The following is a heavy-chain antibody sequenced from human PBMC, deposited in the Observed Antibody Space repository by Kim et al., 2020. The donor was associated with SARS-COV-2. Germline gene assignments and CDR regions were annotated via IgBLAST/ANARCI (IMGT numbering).Heavy chain of an antibody. V-gene: IGHV1-3*01. D-gene: IGHD3-3*01. CDR1: GYTFTSYA. CDR2: INAGNGNT. Sequence: ASVKVSCKASGYTFTSYATHWVRQAPGQRLEWMGWINAGNGNTKYSQKFQGRVTITRDTSASTAYMELSSLRSEDTAVYYCARDSRIFGVVVDPWGQGTLVTVSS. CDR3: ARDSRIFGVVVDP. J-gene: IGHJ5*02.